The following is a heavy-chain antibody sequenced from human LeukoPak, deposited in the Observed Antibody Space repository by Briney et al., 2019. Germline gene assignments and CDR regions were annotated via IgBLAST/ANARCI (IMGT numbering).Heavy chain of an antibody. CDR1: GFTFTSYS. D-gene: IGHD4-17*01. CDR3: AKRRVTTAEDYFDY. CDR2: ISDTGSRT. J-gene: IGHJ4*02. V-gene: IGHV3-23*01. Sequence: PGGSLRLSCAASGFTFTSYSMNWVRQAPGKGLEWVSSISDTGSRTSYADSVKGRFTISRDNAKNILYLEMNSLRAEDTAVFYCAKRRVTTAEDYFDYWGQGTLVTVSS.